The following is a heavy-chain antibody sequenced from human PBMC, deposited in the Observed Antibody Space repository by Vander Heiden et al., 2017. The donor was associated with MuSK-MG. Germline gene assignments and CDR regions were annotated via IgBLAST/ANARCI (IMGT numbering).Heavy chain of an antibody. J-gene: IGHJ6*03. CDR3: ARHVAIKWVPNYYYYMDV. CDR1: GDSISTDY. V-gene: IGHV4-59*08. D-gene: IGHD1-26*01. Sequence: QVQVQESGPGLVKPSETLSLTCTVSGDSISTDYWSWIRQPPGKGLEWIGYGHYSGTTNYNPSLQSRVTISVDTSKNRFSLRLGSVTAADTAVYYCARHVAIKWVPNYYYYMDVLGKGTAVTVS. CDR2: GHYSGTT.